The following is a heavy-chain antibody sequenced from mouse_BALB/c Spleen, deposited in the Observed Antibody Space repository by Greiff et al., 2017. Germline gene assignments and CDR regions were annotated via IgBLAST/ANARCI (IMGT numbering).Heavy chain of an antibody. CDR2: IRNKANGYTT. J-gene: IGHJ4*01. D-gene: IGHD1-2*01. CDR3: ARDWYYGYAYYAMDY. CDR1: GFTFTDYY. Sequence: EVHLVESGGGLVQPGGSLRLSCATSGFTFTDYYMSWVRQPPGKALEWLGFIRNKANGYTTEYSASVKGRFTISRDNSQSILYLQMNTLRAEDSATYYCARDWYYGYAYYAMDYWGQGTSVTVSS. V-gene: IGHV7-3*02.